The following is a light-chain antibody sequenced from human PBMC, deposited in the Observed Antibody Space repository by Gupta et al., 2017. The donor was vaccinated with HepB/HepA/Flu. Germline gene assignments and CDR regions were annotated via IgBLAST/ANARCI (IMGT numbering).Light chain of an antibody. CDR2: DVS. J-gene: IGLJ1*01. V-gene: IGLV2-11*01. Sequence: QSALTQPRSVSGSPGLSVTIPCTGTSSDVGGYNYVSWYQQRPGKAPKLMIYDVSKRPSGVPDRFSGSKSGNTASLTISGLQAEDEADYYCCSYAGSFYVFGTGTKVTVL. CDR3: CSYAGSFYV. CDR1: SSDVGGYNY.